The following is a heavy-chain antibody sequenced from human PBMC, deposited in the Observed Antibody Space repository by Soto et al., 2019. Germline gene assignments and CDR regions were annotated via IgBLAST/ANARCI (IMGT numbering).Heavy chain of an antibody. CDR1: GGSISSGGYY. CDR2: IYYSGST. D-gene: IGHD3-10*01. J-gene: IGHJ5*02. Sequence: PSETLSLTCTVSGGSISSGGYYWSWIRQHPGKGLEWIGYIYYSGSTYYNPSLKSRVTISVDTSKNQFSLKLSSVTAADTAVYYCAGLYPEPPNPVLLWKKNANWFDPGAREPWSPSPQ. CDR3: AGLYPEPPNPVLLWKKNANWFDP. V-gene: IGHV4-31*03.